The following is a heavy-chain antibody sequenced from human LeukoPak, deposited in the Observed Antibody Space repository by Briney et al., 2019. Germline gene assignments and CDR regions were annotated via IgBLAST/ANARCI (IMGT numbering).Heavy chain of an antibody. CDR3: ARDFGRFDY. V-gene: IGHV3-23*01. J-gene: IGHJ4*02. Sequence: GGSLRLSCAASGFTFSSYAMSWVRQAPGKGLEWVSAISGSGGSTYYADSVKGRFTISRDNAKNSLYLQMNSLRAEDTAVYYCARDFGRFDYWGQGTLVTVSS. D-gene: IGHD3-10*01. CDR1: GFTFSSYA. CDR2: ISGSGGST.